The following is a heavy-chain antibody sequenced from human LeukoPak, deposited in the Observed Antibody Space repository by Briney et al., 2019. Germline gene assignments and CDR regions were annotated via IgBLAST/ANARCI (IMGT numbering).Heavy chain of an antibody. J-gene: IGHJ4*02. CDR2: INHSGST. D-gene: IGHD5-18*01. CDR3: ARGVGIQLWIY. CDR1: GGSFSVYY. V-gene: IGHV4-34*01. Sequence: SETLSLTCAVYGGSFSVYYWSWTRQPPGKGLEWIGEINHSGSTNYNPSLKSRVTISVDTSKNQFSLKLSSVTAADTAVYYCARGVGIQLWIYWGQGTLVTVSS.